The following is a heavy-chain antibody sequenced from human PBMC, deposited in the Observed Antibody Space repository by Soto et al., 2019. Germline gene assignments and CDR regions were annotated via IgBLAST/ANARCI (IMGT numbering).Heavy chain of an antibody. CDR3: AKDLFPARDSLYGLDV. CDR1: GFTFSTFA. V-gene: IGHV3-23*01. CDR2: ITASGATT. J-gene: IGHJ6*02. Sequence: GGSLRLSCAASGFTFSTFAMTWVRQAPGKGLEWVSAITASGATTYYADSVKGRFTISRDNSQNTLYLQANSLRPEDTAVYYCAKDLFPARDSLYGLDVWGQGTTVTVPS. D-gene: IGHD3-22*01.